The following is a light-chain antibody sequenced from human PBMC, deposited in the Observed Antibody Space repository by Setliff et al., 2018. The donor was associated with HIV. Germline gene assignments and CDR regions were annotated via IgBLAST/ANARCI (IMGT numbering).Light chain of an antibody. J-gene: IGLJ1*01. CDR2: EVS. CDR3: SSYTSSTTLV. Sequence: QSALTQPRSVSGSPGQSVTLSCTGSSSDVGAYNYVSWYQQHPGKAPKLMIYEVSNRPSGVSYRFSGSKSGNTASLTISGLQAEDEADYYCSSYTSSTTLVFGTGTKVTVL. V-gene: IGLV2-14*01. CDR1: SSDVGAYNY.